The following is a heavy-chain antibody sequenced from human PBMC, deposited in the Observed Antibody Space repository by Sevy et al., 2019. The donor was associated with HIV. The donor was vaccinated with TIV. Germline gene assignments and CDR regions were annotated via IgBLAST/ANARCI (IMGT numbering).Heavy chain of an antibody. V-gene: IGHV5-51*01. Sequence: GGSLRLSCKGSGYSFTSYWIGWVRQMPGKGLEWMGIIYPGDSDTRYSPSFQGQVTISADKSISTAYLQWSSRKASDTAMYYCARSWGQDGYNFHPFDYWGQGTLVTVSS. J-gene: IGHJ4*02. CDR3: ARSWGQDGYNFHPFDY. D-gene: IGHD5-12*01. CDR1: GYSFTSYW. CDR2: IYPGDSDT.